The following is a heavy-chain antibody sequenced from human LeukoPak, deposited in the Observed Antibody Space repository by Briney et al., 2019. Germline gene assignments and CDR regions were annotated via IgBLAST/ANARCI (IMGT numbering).Heavy chain of an antibody. Sequence: SPTLSLTCAISGDSVSSKSAAWIWVRQSPSRGLEWLGRTYYRSKWYNDYAESVKSRITINADTSKNQFSLQLNSVTPEDTAVYYCARAGGSSDWYAILPYYYYMDVWGNGTTVTVSS. CDR3: ARAGGSSDWYAILPYYYYMDV. J-gene: IGHJ6*03. V-gene: IGHV6-1*01. CDR2: TYYRSKWYN. CDR1: GDSVSSKSAA. D-gene: IGHD6-19*01.